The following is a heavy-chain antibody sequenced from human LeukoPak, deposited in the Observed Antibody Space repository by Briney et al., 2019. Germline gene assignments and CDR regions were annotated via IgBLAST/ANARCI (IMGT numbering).Heavy chain of an antibody. D-gene: IGHD3-22*01. V-gene: IGHV3-33*06. CDR1: GFTFSSYG. Sequence: PGGSLRLSCAASGFTFSSYGMHWVRQAPGKGLEWVAVIWYDGSNKHYADSVKGRFTISRDNSKNTLYLQMNSLRAEDTAVYYCAKEGGYYYDSSGYYPLEYFQHWGQGTLVTVSS. CDR3: AKEGGYYYDSSGYYPLEYFQH. CDR2: IWYDGSNK. J-gene: IGHJ1*01.